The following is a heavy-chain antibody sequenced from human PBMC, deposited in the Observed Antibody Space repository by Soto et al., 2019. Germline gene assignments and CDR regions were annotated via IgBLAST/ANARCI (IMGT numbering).Heavy chain of an antibody. V-gene: IGHV3-23*01. CDR1: GFTFSSYA. CDR3: AKTIVGATHGFDC. D-gene: IGHD1-26*01. J-gene: IGHJ4*02. CDR2: ISGSGGST. Sequence: GGSLRLSCAASGFTFSSYAMSWVRQAPGKGLEWVSAISGSGGSTYYADPVKGRFTISRDNSKNTLYLQMNSLRAEDTAVYYCAKTIVGATHGFDCWGQGTLVTVSS.